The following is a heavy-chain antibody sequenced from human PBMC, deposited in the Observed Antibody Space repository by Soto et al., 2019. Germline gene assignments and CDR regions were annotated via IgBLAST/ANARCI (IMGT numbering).Heavy chain of an antibody. J-gene: IGHJ4*02. D-gene: IGHD1-7*01. Sequence: QVQLVQSGGEVKKPGASVKVSCKAAGYTFGTYGISWVRQAPGHGLEWMGWISGHNGVTNNARKFQDRVTMTTDTSTSTAYMELRSLRSDDTAMYYCARDRQNYGTFDYWGQGTPVTVSS. CDR1: GYTFGTYG. CDR3: ARDRQNYGTFDY. CDR2: ISGHNGVT. V-gene: IGHV1-18*01.